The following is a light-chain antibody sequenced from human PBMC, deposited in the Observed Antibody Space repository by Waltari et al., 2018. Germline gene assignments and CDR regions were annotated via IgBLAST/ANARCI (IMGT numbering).Light chain of an antibody. CDR2: YDN. J-gene: IGLJ3*02. Sequence: YVVTQPPSVSVTPGQTATLTCGGENIEPKSFNWYQQKPGQAPFLVMFYDNARPAGIPERFSGSNSGNTATLTINWVEAGDEADYHCQVWDDFIDSGVFGGGTRLSVL. CDR3: QVWDDFIDSGV. V-gene: IGLV3-21*04. CDR1: NIEPKS.